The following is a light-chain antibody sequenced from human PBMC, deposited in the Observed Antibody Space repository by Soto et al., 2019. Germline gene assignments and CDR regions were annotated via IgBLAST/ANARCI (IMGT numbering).Light chain of an antibody. CDR2: GAS. CDR3: QQYNIWPLWT. CDR1: QSFTSNY. V-gene: IGKV3-20*01. Sequence: EIVLTQSPGTLSLSPGERATLSCRASQSFTSNYLAWYQQKPGQAPRLLIYGASTRAAGIPDRFSGSGSGTDFTLTISRLEPEDFAVYFCQQYNIWPLWTFGQGTKVDIK. J-gene: IGKJ1*01.